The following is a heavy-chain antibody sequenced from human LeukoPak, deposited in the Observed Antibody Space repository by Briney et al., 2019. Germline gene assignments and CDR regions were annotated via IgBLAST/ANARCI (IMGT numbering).Heavy chain of an antibody. Sequence: AESLRSWCGGSGYSFTYYWNGWVGQMHGMGLVWMGIIYPGDSDTRYSPSFQGQVTISAEKSITTAYLQWSSLKASDTVMYYCARRSGDYVRYFDYWGQGTLVTVSS. CDR3: ARRSGDYVRYFDY. V-gene: IGHV5-51*01. J-gene: IGHJ4*02. CDR2: IYPGDSDT. CDR1: GYSFTYYW. D-gene: IGHD4-17*01.